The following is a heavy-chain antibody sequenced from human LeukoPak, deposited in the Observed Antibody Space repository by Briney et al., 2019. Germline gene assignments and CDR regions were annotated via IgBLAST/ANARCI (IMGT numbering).Heavy chain of an antibody. CDR3: AKEGTVSETVFDY. J-gene: IGHJ4*02. CDR1: GFTFDDYA. CDR2: ISWNSGSI. Sequence: PGRSLRLSCAASGFTFDDYAMHWVRQAPGKGLEWVSGISWNSGSIGYADSVKGRFTISRDNAKNSLYLQMNSLRAEDTAVYYCAKEGTVSETVFDYWGQGTLVTVSS. D-gene: IGHD4-17*01. V-gene: IGHV3-9*01.